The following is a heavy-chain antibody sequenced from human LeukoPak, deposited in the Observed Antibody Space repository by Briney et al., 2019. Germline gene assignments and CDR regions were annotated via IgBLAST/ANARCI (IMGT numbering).Heavy chain of an antibody. J-gene: IGHJ6*03. CDR1: GGSISSPNW. V-gene: IGHV4-4*02. Sequence: PSGTLSLTCAVSGGSISSPNWWTWVRQPPGKGLEWIGYIYHSGSTYYNPSLKSRVTISVDRSKNQFSLKLSSVTAADTAVYYCARDVYGDTAYYYYMDVWGKGTTVTVSS. CDR3: ARDVYGDTAYYYYMDV. D-gene: IGHD5-18*01. CDR2: IYHSGST.